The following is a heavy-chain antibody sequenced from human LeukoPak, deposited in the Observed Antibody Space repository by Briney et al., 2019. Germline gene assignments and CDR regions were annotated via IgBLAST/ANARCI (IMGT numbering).Heavy chain of an antibody. V-gene: IGHV4-30-4*01. J-gene: IGHJ4*02. CDR1: GGSISSGDYY. CDR3: ASRKTDYFDC. CDR2: IYYSGST. Sequence: PSETLSLTCTVSGGSISSGDYYWSWIRQPPGKGLEWIGYIYYSGSTYYNPSLKSRFTISLDTSKNQFSLKMRSVTAADTAVYYCASRKTDYFDCWGQGTLVTVSS.